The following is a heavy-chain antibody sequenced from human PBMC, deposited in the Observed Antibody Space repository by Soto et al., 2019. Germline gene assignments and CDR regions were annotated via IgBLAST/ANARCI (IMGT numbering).Heavy chain of an antibody. V-gene: IGHV2-5*02. CDR1: GFSLSTSGVG. Sequence: QITLKESGPTLVKPTQTLTLTCTFSGFSLSTSGVGVGWIRQPPGKALEWLALIYWDDDKRYSPSLKSRLTITKDTSKNRVVLTMTNMDPVDTATYYCAHRLRGGYKSAWFAPWGQGTLVTVSS. CDR3: AHRLRGGYKSAWFAP. D-gene: IGHD5-12*01. CDR2: IYWDDDK. J-gene: IGHJ5*02.